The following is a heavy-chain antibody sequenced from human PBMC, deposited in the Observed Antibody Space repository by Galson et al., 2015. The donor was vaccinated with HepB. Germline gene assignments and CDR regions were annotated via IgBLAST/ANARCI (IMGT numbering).Heavy chain of an antibody. Sequence: SVKVSCKASGGTFSSYAISWVRQAPGQGLEWMGGIIPIFGTANYAQKFQGRVTITADESTSTAYMELSSLRSEDPAVYYCARGEGRDGYNYWFDPWGQGTLVTVSS. CDR2: IIPIFGTA. J-gene: IGHJ5*02. CDR3: ARGEGRDGYNYWFDP. V-gene: IGHV1-69*13. D-gene: IGHD5-24*01. CDR1: GGTFSSYA.